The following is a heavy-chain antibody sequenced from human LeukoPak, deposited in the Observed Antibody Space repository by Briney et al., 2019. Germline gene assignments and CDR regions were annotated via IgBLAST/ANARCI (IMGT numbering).Heavy chain of an antibody. CDR1: GFTFSSYS. CDR3: AITSIAARMRGGQNTYFDY. CDR2: ITSDSSTM. V-gene: IGHV3-48*01. Sequence: GGSLRLSCAASGFTFSSYSMNWVRQAPGQGLEWVSYITSDSSTMFYADSVKGRFTASRDNAENSMYLQMNSLRAEDTAVYYCAITSIAARMRGGQNTYFDYWGQGTLVTVSS. J-gene: IGHJ4*02. D-gene: IGHD6-6*01.